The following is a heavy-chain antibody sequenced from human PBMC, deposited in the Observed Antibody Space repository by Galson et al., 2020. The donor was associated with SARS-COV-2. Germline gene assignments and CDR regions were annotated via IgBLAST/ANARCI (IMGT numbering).Heavy chain of an antibody. CDR2: IKQDGSEK. CDR1: GFTFSSYW. CDR3: AGDPPRLRYLDWLSSGEARSLEY. D-gene: IGHD3-9*01. Sequence: GGSLRLSCAASGFTFSSYWMSWVRQAPGKGLEWVANIKQDGSEKYYVDSVKGRFTISRDNAKNSLYLQMNSLRAEDTAVYYCAGDPPRLRYLDWLSSGEARSLEYWGQGTLVDVS. J-gene: IGHJ4*02. V-gene: IGHV3-7*01.